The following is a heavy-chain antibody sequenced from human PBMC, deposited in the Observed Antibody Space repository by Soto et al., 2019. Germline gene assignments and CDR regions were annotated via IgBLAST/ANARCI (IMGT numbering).Heavy chain of an antibody. V-gene: IGHV1-18*01. D-gene: IGHD1-26*01. J-gene: IGHJ4*02. CDR2: ISTHNGNT. CDR3: ARLFRGSYFDY. CDR1: GYTFSSYG. Sequence: QVQLVQSGGEVKKPGASVKVSCKASGYTFSSYGVSWVRQAPGQGLEWMGWISTHNGNTNYAQKLQGRVTMTTDTATSQAYMEVRGLRYDDTSVYYCARLFRGSYFDYWSQGPLVTVSS.